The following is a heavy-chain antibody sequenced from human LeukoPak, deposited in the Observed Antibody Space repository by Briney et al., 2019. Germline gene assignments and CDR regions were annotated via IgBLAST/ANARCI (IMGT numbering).Heavy chain of an antibody. CDR3: STAKFDN. J-gene: IGHJ4*02. CDR1: GFTFSDYP. CDR2: INIDSITV. Sequence: GGSLRLSCGAFGFTFSDYPMTWVRQAPGKGLEWVSYINIDSITVNYADSVKGRFTISRDNAKNSLYLQMNSLRAEDTAVYYCSTAKFDNWGQGTLVTVSS. V-gene: IGHV3-48*01.